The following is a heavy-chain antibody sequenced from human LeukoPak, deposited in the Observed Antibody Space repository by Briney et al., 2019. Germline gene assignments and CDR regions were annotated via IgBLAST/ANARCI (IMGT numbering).Heavy chain of an antibody. Sequence: SETLSLTCTVSGGSISSSSYYWGWIRQPPGKGLEWIGSIYYSGSTYYNPSLKSRVTISVDTSKNQFSLKLSSVTAADTAVYYCARLTTVTTVWVFLSGSFDYWGQGTLVTVSS. D-gene: IGHD4-17*01. CDR2: IYYSGST. J-gene: IGHJ4*02. V-gene: IGHV4-39*01. CDR1: GGSISSSSYY. CDR3: ARLTTVTTVWVFLSGSFDY.